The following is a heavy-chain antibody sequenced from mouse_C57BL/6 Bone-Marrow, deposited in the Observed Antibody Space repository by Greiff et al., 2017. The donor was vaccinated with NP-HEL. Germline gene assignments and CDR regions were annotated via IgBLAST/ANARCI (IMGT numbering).Heavy chain of an antibody. Sequence: QVQLQQSGPELVKPGASVKISCKASGYAFSSSWMNWVKQRPGKGLEWIGRIYPGDGDTNYNGKFKGKATLTADKSSSTAYMQLSSLTSEDSAVYFCARYSNYVFDYWGQGTTLTVSS. D-gene: IGHD2-5*01. V-gene: IGHV1-82*01. CDR3: ARYSNYVFDY. CDR2: IYPGDGDT. CDR1: GYAFSSSW. J-gene: IGHJ2*01.